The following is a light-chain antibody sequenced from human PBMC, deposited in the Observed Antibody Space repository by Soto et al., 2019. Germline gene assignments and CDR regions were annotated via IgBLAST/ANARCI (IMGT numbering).Light chain of an antibody. CDR3: SSYTSSSTLLYV. V-gene: IGLV2-14*01. CDR2: ELS. J-gene: IGLJ1*01. Sequence: QSALTRPASVSGSPGQSITISCTGTSSDVGGYNHVSWYQQYPGKAPKVIIYELSNRPSGISNRFSGSKSGNTASLTISGLQAEDEADYYCSSYTSSSTLLYVFGPGTKLTVL. CDR1: SSDVGGYNH.